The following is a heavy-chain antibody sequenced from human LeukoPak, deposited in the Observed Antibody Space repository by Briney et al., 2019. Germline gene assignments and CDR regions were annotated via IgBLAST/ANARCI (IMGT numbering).Heavy chain of an antibody. J-gene: IGHJ4*02. CDR3: AREHGDPGTGYSSGWYGGGLDY. Sequence: PGGSRRLSWAASGFTVSSNYMSWVRQAPGGGLGWGSVIYSGGSTYYADSVKGRFTISRDNSKNTLYLQMNSLRAEATAVYYCAREHGDPGTGYSSGWYGGGLDYWGQGTLVTVSS. CDR1: GFTVSSNY. D-gene: IGHD6-19*01. CDR2: IYSGGST. V-gene: IGHV3-66*01.